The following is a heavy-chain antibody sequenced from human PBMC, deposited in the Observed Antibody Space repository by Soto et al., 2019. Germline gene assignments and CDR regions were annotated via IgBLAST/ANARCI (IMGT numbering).Heavy chain of an antibody. V-gene: IGHV4-4*02. CDR3: ARGSYYYDSSGYYHY. D-gene: IGHD3-22*01. CDR2: TYHSGNP. Sequence: PSETLSLTCAVSGGSISSSNWWSWVRQPPGKGLEWIGHTYHSGNPYYNPSLKSRVIISVDRSKNQFSLKVRSVTAADTAVYYCARGSYYYDSSGYYHYWGQGTLVTVSS. CDR1: GGSISSSNW. J-gene: IGHJ4*02.